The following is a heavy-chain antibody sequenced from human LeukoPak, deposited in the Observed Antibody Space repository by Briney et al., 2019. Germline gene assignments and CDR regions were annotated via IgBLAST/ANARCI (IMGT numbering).Heavy chain of an antibody. CDR1: GYTFTSYG. Sequence: ASVKVSCKASGYTFTSYGISWVRQAPGQGLEWMGWISAYNCNTNYAQKLQGRVTMTTDTSTSTAYMELRSLRSDDTAVYYCARASAENYYDSSDLFDYWGQGTLVTVSS. CDR3: ARASAENYYDSSDLFDY. V-gene: IGHV1-18*01. CDR2: ISAYNCNT. J-gene: IGHJ4*02. D-gene: IGHD3-22*01.